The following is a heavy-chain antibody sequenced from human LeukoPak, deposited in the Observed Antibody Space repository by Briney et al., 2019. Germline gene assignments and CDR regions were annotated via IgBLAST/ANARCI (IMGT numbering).Heavy chain of an antibody. CDR2: INHSGST. CDR3: ASRDSTGPFDY. V-gene: IGHV4-34*01. J-gene: IGHJ4*02. Sequence: PSETLSLTCAVYGGSFSGYYWSWIRQPPGKGLEWIGEINHSGSTNYNPSLKSRVTISVDTSKNQFSLKLSSVTAADTAVYYCASRDSTGPFDYWGQGTLVTVSS. D-gene: IGHD3-22*01. CDR1: GGSFSGYY.